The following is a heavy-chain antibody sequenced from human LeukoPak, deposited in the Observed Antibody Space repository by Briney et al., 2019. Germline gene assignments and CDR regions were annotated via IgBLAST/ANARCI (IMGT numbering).Heavy chain of an antibody. V-gene: IGHV3-48*03. CDR3: ARKAAAVTYYFDY. CDR1: GLTFSSYE. J-gene: IGHJ4*02. Sequence: GGSLRLSCAASGLTFSSYEMNWVRQAPGKGLEWVSYISRSGSTIYYADSVKGRFTISRDNAKNSLYLQMNSLRAEDTAVYYCARKAAAVTYYFDYWGQETLVTVSS. D-gene: IGHD6-13*01. CDR2: ISRSGSTI.